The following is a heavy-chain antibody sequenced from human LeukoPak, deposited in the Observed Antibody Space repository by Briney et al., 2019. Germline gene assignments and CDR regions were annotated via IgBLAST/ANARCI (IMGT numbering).Heavy chain of an antibody. D-gene: IGHD2-2*01. CDR1: GWSFNDYY. J-gene: IGHJ5*02. Sequence: KPSETLSLTCAVYGWSFNDYYWNWIRQPPGKGLEWIGEINARGDTNYNPSLKSRVTISVDTSKKQFSLRLTSMIAADTALYYCERGQVPAARGYNWFDPWGQGTLVTVSS. CDR2: INARGDT. CDR3: ERGQVPAARGYNWFDP. V-gene: IGHV4-34*01.